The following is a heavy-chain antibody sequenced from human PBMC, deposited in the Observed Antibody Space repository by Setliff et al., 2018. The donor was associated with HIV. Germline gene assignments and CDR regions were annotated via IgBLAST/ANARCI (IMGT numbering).Heavy chain of an antibody. CDR1: GGSIGSHY. D-gene: IGHD6-13*01. CDR2: IYYSGST. Sequence: SETLSLTCTVSGGSIGSHYWSWIRQPPGKGLEWIGYIYYSGSTNYNPSLKSRVTISVDTSKNQFSLKLSSVTAADTAVYYCARSSSWSYFDYWGQGTLVTVSS. CDR3: ARSSSWSYFDY. V-gene: IGHV4-59*11. J-gene: IGHJ4*02.